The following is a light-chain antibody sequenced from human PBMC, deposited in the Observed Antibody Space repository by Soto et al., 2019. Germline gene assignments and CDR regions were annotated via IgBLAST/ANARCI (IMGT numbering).Light chain of an antibody. CDR2: AAS. CDR3: LQDDNYPYT. V-gene: IGKV1-6*01. CDR1: QGIKND. J-gene: IGKJ2*01. Sequence: AIQMTQSPSSLSASVGDRVTITCRASQGIKNDVAWYQQKPAKAPKLLIYAASSLQSGVPPRFSGSGYGTDFTLTISSLQPEDFATYYCLQDDNYPYTFGQGTKLEIK.